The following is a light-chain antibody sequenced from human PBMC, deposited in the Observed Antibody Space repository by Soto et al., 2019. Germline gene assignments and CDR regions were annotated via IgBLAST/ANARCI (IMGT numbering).Light chain of an antibody. CDR2: GAS. J-gene: IGKJ5*01. V-gene: IGKV3-20*01. Sequence: EILLTQSPGTLSLSPGERATLSCRASQSVSSRNLAWYQQKPGQAPRLLIYGASSRATGIPDRFSGSGSGTDFTLTISRLEPEDFAVYYCQQDRSSSLFGQGTRLAIK. CDR3: QQDRSSSL. CDR1: QSVSSRN.